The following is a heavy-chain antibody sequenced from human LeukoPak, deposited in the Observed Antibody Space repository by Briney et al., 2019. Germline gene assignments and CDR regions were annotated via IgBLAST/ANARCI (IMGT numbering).Heavy chain of an antibody. CDR1: VFVFCDYG. Sequence: PGGSLRLSCAASVFVFCDYGMHGVRQAPGKGVEWVTMARNDGSDKYYADPVKGRFTISRDNSKNTLYLQMNSLRPEDTAVYYCAKHYYGSGSQKYYFDYWGQGTLVTVSS. CDR2: ARNDGSDK. V-gene: IGHV3-30*02. J-gene: IGHJ4*02. CDR3: AKHYYGSGSQKYYFDY. D-gene: IGHD3-10*01.